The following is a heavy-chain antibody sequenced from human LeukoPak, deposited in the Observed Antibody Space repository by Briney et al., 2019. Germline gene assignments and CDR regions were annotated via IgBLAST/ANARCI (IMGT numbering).Heavy chain of an antibody. CDR3: ARPDFGDSRDTLDP. V-gene: IGHV1-2*02. Sequence: ASVKVSCKASGYTFTGYFIHWVRQAPGQGLEWMGWINPNTGVTNCTQRLQGRVTMTRDTSISTAYMELSRLRPDDTAVYYCARPDFGDSRDTLDPWGQGTLVTVSS. CDR1: GYTFTGYF. D-gene: IGHD4-17*01. J-gene: IGHJ5*02. CDR2: INPNTGVT.